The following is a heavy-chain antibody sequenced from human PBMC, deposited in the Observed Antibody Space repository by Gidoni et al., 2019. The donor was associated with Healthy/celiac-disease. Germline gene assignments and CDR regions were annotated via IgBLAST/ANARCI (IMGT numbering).Heavy chain of an antibody. J-gene: IGHJ4*02. V-gene: IGHV3-9*01. CDR1: GFTFDDYA. CDR2: ISWNSGSI. CDR3: AKNDGYYGFDY. D-gene: IGHD1-26*01. Sequence: EVQLVESGGGLVQPGRSLRLSCAASGFTFDDYAMHWVRQAPGKGLGWVSGISWNSGSIGYADSVKGRFTISRDNAKNSLYLQMNSLRAEDTALYYCAKNDGYYGFDYWGQGTLVTVSS.